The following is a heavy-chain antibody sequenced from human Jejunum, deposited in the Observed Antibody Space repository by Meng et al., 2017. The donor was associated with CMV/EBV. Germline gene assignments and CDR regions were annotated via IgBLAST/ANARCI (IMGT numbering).Heavy chain of an antibody. V-gene: IGHV3-11*05. D-gene: IGHD2-15*01. CDR2: ISGNTKVT. CDR3: ARAGLGHNSFDP. Sequence: GQLGVSGGGLVKPGGSLTLSCAASEFTFSDYYMSWIRQAPGKGLEWISYISGNTKVTNYADSVKGRFTISRDNAKNSLYLQMSSLRGEDTAVYYCARAGLGHNSFDPWGQGTLVTVSS. J-gene: IGHJ5*02. CDR1: EFTFSDYY.